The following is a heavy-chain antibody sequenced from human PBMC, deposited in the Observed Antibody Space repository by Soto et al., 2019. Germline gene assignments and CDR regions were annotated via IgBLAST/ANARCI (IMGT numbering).Heavy chain of an antibody. CDR1: GYSFTGYY. Sequence: ASVKVSCKASGYSFTGYYMHWVRQAPGQGLEWMGWINPNSGGTNYAQKFQGWVTMTRDTSISTAYMELSRLRSDDTAVYYCARGGYCTNGVCYSNWFDPWGQGILVTVSS. CDR2: INPNSGGT. CDR3: ARGGYCTNGVCYSNWFDP. V-gene: IGHV1-2*04. J-gene: IGHJ5*02. D-gene: IGHD2-8*01.